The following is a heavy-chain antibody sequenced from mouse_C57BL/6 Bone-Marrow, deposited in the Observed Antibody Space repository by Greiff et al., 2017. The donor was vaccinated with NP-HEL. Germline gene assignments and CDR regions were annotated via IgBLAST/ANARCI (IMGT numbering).Heavy chain of an antibody. D-gene: IGHD1-1*01. V-gene: IGHV1-69*01. Sequence: QVQLQHPGAELVMPGASVKLSCKASGYTFTSYWMHWVKQRPGQGLEWIGEIDPSDSYTNYNQKFKGKSTLTVDKSSSTAYMQLSSLTSEDSAVYYCARRTTVVADYFDYWGQGTTLTVSS. CDR3: ARRTTVVADYFDY. CDR2: IDPSDSYT. CDR1: GYTFTSYW. J-gene: IGHJ2*01.